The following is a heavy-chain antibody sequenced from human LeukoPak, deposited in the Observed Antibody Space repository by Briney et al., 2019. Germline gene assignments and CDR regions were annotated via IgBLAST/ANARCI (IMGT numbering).Heavy chain of an antibody. Sequence: PGRSLRLSCAASGFTFSSYGMHWVRQAPGKGLEWVAIISYDGSNKYYADSVKGRFTISRDNSKNTLYLQMNSLRAEDTAVYYCAKDNEDYWGQRTLVTVSS. V-gene: IGHV3-30*18. J-gene: IGHJ4*02. D-gene: IGHD2-8*01. CDR2: ISYDGSNK. CDR3: AKDNEDY. CDR1: GFTFSSYG.